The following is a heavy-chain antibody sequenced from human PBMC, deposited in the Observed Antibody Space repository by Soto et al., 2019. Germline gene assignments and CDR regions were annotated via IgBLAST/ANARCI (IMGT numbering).Heavy chain of an antibody. CDR3: ARAPYDSSGSESGFNY. Sequence: ASVKVSCKASGYTFTSYAMHWVRQAPGQRLEWMGWINAGNGNTKYSQKFQGRVTITRDTSASTAYMELSSLRSEDTAVYYCARAPYDSSGSESGFNYWGQGTLVTVSS. J-gene: IGHJ4*02. D-gene: IGHD3-22*01. CDR1: GYTFTSYA. V-gene: IGHV1-3*01. CDR2: INAGNGNT.